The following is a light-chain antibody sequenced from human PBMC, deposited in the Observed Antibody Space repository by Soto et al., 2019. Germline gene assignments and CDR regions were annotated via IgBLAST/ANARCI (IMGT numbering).Light chain of an antibody. J-gene: IGKJ1*01. CDR1: QSISSK. CDR3: QQYGSSPRT. CDR2: GAS. V-gene: IGKV3-20*01. Sequence: EIVMTQSPATLSVSPGEIATLSCRASQSISSKLAWYQQKPGQAPRLLIYGASSRLPGIPDRFSGSGSGTDFTLTINRLEPEDFAVYYCQQYGSSPRTFGQGTKVDIK.